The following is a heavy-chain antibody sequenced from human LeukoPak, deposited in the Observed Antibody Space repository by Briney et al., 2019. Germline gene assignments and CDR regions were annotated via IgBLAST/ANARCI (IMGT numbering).Heavy chain of an antibody. V-gene: IGHV4-34*01. CDR3: ARGNPHSSGYSYVDY. D-gene: IGHD5-18*01. CDR1: GGSFSGYY. Sequence: PSETLSLTCAVYGGSFSGYYWSWIRQPPGKGLEWIGEINHSGSTNYNPSLKSRVTISVDTSKNQFSLKLSSVTAADTAVYYCARGNPHSSGYSYVDYWGQGILVTVSS. J-gene: IGHJ4*02. CDR2: INHSGST.